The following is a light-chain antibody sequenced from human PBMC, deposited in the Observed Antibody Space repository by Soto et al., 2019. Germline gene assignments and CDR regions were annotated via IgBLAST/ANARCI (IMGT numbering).Light chain of an antibody. Sequence: EVVMRQSPATLSVSPVEGATLSCRASQGIGDTLAWYQHKPGRTPRLLIFGVSNRATGIPDRFSGSGSGPDFTLTVSRLEPEDFAVYFCQHYGSSRTFGQGTKVDIK. CDR2: GVS. V-gene: IGKV3-20*01. CDR3: QHYGSSRT. J-gene: IGKJ1*01. CDR1: QGIGDT.